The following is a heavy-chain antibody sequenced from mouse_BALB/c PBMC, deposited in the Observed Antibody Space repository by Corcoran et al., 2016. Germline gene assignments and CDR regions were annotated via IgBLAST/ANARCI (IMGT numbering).Heavy chain of an antibody. J-gene: IGHJ3*01. CDR3: ARGLDYYGSSYGFAY. CDR1: GYTFTSYV. CDR2: INPYNDGT. V-gene: IGHV1S136*01. Sequence: EVQLQQSGPELVKPGASVKMSCKASGYTFTSYVMHWVKQKPGQGLEWIGYINPYNDGTKYNEKFKGKATLTSDKSSSTAYMELSSLTSEDSAVYYCARGLDYYGSSYGFAYWGQGTLVTVSA. D-gene: IGHD1-1*01.